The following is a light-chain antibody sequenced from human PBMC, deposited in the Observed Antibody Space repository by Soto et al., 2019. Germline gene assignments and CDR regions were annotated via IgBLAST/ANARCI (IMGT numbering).Light chain of an antibody. V-gene: IGKV1-5*01. CDR2: DAS. CDR3: QQYDNYPLT. CDR1: QSVRSW. Sequence: DIQMTQSPATLSASLGDRVTLTCLASQSVRSWLAWYQQKPGTAPKLLIFDASRLESGVPSRFSGSASGTEFTLTISSLQPDDFATYYCQQYDNYPLTFGGGTKVDIK. J-gene: IGKJ4*01.